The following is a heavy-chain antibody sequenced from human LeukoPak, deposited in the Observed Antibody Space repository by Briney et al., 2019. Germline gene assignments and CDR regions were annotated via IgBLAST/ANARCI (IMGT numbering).Heavy chain of an antibody. CDR1: GGSISSYY. Sequence: SETLSLTCTVSGGSISSYYWSWIRQPPGKGLEWIGYIYYSGSTNYNPSLKSRVTISVDTSKNQFSLKLSSVTAADTAVYYCARHWAYGSGSYLFDYWGQETLVTVSS. D-gene: IGHD3-10*01. CDR3: ARHWAYGSGSYLFDY. V-gene: IGHV4-59*08. J-gene: IGHJ4*02. CDR2: IYYSGST.